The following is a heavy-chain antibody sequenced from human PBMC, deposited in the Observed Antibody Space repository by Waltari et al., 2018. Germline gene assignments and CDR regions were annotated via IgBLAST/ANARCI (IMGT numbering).Heavy chain of an antibody. CDR1: GFTFDDYA. CDR3: ARVGAAAGEYFDY. V-gene: IGHV3-9*03. CDR2: ISWNSGSI. Sequence: RLSCAASGFTFDDYALHWVRQAPGKGLEWVSGISWNSGSIGYADSVKGRFTISRDNAKNSLYLQMNSLRAEDMALYYCARVGAAAGEYFDYWGQGTLVTVSS. J-gene: IGHJ4*02. D-gene: IGHD6-13*01.